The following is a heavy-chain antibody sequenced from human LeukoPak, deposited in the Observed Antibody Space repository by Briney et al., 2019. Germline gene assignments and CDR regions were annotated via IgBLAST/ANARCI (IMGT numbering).Heavy chain of an antibody. V-gene: IGHV3-33*06. J-gene: IGHJ4*02. CDR1: GFTFSSYG. CDR2: IWYDGSNK. CDR3: AKATPPRDGSNPDY. Sequence: GRSLRPSCAASGFTFSSYGMHWVRQAPGKGLEWVAVIWYDGSNKYYADSVKGRFTISRDNSKNTLYLQMNSLRAEDTAVYYCAKATPPRDGSNPDYWGQGTLVTVSS. D-gene: IGHD5-24*01.